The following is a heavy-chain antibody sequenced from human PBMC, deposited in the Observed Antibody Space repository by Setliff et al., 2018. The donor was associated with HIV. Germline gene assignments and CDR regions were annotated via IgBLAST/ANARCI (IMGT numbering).Heavy chain of an antibody. D-gene: IGHD1-1*01. CDR1: GFTFSNFA. J-gene: IGHJ4*02. CDR3: ASARIPTGGTSTSFDY. Sequence: PGGSLRLSCVASGFTFSNFAMYWVRQAPGKGLEWVSAISYDGRTTHYADSVMGRFTVSRDNSKNTLYLQVNGLRPDDTGVYYCASARIPTGGTSTSFDYWGQGTQVTVSS. V-gene: IGHV3-30*01. CDR2: ISYDGRTT.